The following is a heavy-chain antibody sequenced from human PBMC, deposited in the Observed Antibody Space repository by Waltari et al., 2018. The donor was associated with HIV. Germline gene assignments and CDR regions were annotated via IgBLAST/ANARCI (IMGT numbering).Heavy chain of an antibody. V-gene: IGHV1-8*01. D-gene: IGHD6-19*01. J-gene: IGHJ4*02. Sequence: QVQLVQSGAEVKKPGASVKVSCKASGYTFTNYDINWVRQASGQGLAWMGWMNPKTSNTEYAPNFQGRLTMTGDTSRNTAYMELSGLTSEDTAVYYCARPGQTSGWYVYYFDLWGQGTLVSVSS. CDR1: GYTFTNYD. CDR3: ARPGQTSGWYVYYFDL. CDR2: MNPKTSNT.